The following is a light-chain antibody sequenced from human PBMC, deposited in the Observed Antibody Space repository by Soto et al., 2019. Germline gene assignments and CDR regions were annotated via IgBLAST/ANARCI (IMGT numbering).Light chain of an antibody. J-gene: IGLJ7*01. CDR1: SSDVGGYNC. CDR3: SSYAGSNRAV. V-gene: IGLV2-8*01. CDR2: EVS. Sequence: QSALTQPPSASGSPGQSVTISCTGTSSDVGGYNCVSWYQQHPGKAPKLMIYEVSKRPSGVPDRFSGSKSGNTASLTVSGLQAEDEADYYCSSYAGSNRAVFGGGTQLTVL.